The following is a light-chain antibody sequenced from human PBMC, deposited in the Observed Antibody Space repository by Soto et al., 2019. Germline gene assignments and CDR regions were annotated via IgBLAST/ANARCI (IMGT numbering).Light chain of an antibody. CDR3: QQSGSSPPT. CDR1: QSVSSSY. V-gene: IGKV3-20*01. Sequence: EIVLAQSPGTLSLSPGDSATLSCRASQSVSSSYLAWYQQKPGQAPRLLIYAASSRATGIPDRFSGSGSGTDFTLTISRLEPEDFAVYYCQQSGSSPPTFGQGTKVDI. J-gene: IGKJ1*01. CDR2: AAS.